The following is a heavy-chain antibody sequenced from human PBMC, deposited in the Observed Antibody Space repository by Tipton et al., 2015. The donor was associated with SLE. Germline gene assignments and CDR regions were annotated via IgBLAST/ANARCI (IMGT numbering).Heavy chain of an antibody. D-gene: IGHD3-22*01. CDR1: GGAVNSGSYY. J-gene: IGHJ4*02. V-gene: IGHV4-61*02. Sequence: LRLSCTVSGGAVNSGSYYRSWIRQPAGKGLEWIGRIFASGSTSYNPSLKSRVTISIDPSNNEFSLKLTSVTAADTAVYFCARVGLSGSIAYYFDSWGQGTLVTVSS. CDR2: IFASGST. CDR3: ARVGLSGSIAYYFDS.